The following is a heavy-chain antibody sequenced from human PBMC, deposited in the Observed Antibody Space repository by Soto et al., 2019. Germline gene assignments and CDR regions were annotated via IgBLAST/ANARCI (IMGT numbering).Heavy chain of an antibody. J-gene: IGHJ6*02. Sequence: QVQLVQSGAEVKKPGSSMKVSCKASGGTFSSYAISWVRQAPGQGLEWMGGIIPIFGTANYAQKFQGRVTITADESTSTAYMELSSLRSEDTAVYYCARENWNYVYYYYYGMDVWGQGTTVTVSS. V-gene: IGHV1-69*01. CDR1: GGTFSSYA. CDR3: ARENWNYVYYYYYGMDV. D-gene: IGHD1-7*01. CDR2: IIPIFGTA.